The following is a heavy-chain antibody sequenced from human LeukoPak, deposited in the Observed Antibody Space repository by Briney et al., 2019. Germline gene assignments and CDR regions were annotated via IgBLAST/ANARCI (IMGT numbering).Heavy chain of an antibody. J-gene: IGHJ4*02. CDR2: INPSGGST. CDR1: GYTFTSYG. V-gene: IGHV1-46*01. D-gene: IGHD3-22*01. Sequence: ASVKVSCKASGYTFTSYGISWVRQAPGQGFEWMGIINPSGGSTSYAQKFQGRVTMTRDTSTSTVYMELSSLRSEDTAVYHCARARGYYDSSGYSNHFDYWGQGTLVTVSS. CDR3: ARARGYYDSSGYSNHFDY.